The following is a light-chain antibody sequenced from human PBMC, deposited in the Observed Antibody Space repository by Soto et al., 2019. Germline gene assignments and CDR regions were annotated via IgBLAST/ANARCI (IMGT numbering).Light chain of an antibody. V-gene: IGKV1-5*01. J-gene: IGKJ2*01. CDR2: DAS. CDR1: HSIGSS. CDR3: HQYISDTPYT. Sequence: DIQMTQSPSALSASLGDRVTITCWASHSIGSSLAWYHQRPGKAPNLLIYDASSLESGVPSRFSGGGSGTEFTITISSLQPDDFGTYYCHQYISDTPYTIGQGTKVEIK.